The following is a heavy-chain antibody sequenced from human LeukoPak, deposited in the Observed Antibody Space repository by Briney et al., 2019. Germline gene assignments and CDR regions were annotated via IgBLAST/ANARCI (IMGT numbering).Heavy chain of an antibody. CDR3: SRGPTMKMDV. V-gene: IGHV3-7*01. D-gene: IGHD3-22*01. CDR2: IHDDGRVT. J-gene: IGHJ6*04. CDR1: GFSFTAYA. Sequence: GGSLRLSCAASGFSFTAYAMSWFRQTPGKGLEWVANIHDDGRVTNYVDSVKGRFTISRDNARNSVYLQMNSLRAEDTAVYYCSRGPTMKMDVWGKGTTVTVSS.